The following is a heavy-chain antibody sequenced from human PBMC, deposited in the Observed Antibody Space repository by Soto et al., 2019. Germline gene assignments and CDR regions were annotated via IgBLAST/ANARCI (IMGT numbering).Heavy chain of an antibody. Sequence: EVQLVESGGGLVQPGRSLRLSCAASGFTFDDYAMHWVRQAPGKGLEWVSGISWDSGTIVYVDSVKGRFTISRDNVKNSLYQQMNSLRAENTALYYCAKDMLGESISFRYYYGVDVWGQGTTVTFSS. CDR1: GFTFDDYA. CDR2: ISWDSGTI. V-gene: IGHV3-9*01. D-gene: IGHD6-13*01. J-gene: IGHJ6*02. CDR3: AKDMLGESISFRYYYGVDV.